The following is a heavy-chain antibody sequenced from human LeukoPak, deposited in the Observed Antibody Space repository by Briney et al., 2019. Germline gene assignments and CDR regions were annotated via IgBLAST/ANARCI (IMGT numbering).Heavy chain of an antibody. J-gene: IGHJ4*02. D-gene: IGHD6-19*01. CDR3: ARVAADSNGWYQFDS. CDR1: GFTVRSNN. V-gene: IGHV3-66*01. Sequence: PGGSLRLSCAASGFTVRSNNMGWVRQAPGKGLEWVAFIKSAGGTNFADSVKGRFTMSRDNSKNTLYLQMNSLRAEDTAVYYCARVAADSNGWYQFDSWGQGTLVTVSS. CDR2: IKSAGGT.